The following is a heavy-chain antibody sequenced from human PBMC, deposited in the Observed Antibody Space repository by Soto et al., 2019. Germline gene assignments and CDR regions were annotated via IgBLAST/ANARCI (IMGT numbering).Heavy chain of an antibody. CDR1: GYSFIDYW. D-gene: IGHD6-13*01. Sequence: GESLKISCKGSGYSFIDYWIGWVRQVPGKGLEWMGIIYPGDSDTKYSPSLQGQVTISADKSISTAYLQWSSLKASDTAMYYCARTAAAGKYYYGMDVWGQGTTVTVSS. CDR3: ARTAAAGKYYYGMDV. CDR2: IYPGDSDT. J-gene: IGHJ6*02. V-gene: IGHV5-51*01.